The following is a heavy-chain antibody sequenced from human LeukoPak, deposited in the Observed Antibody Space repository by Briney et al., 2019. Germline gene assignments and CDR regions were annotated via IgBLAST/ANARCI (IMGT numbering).Heavy chain of an antibody. D-gene: IGHD3-22*01. J-gene: IGHJ2*01. CDR1: GGSISNTNW. Sequence: SGTLSLTCGVSGGSISNTNWWSWVRQPPGKGLEWIGYIYYSGSTNYNPSLKSRVTISVDTSKKQFSLKVRSVTAADTAVYYCARRDSPFDLWGRGTLVTVS. V-gene: IGHV4-4*02. CDR3: ARRDSPFDL. CDR2: IYYSGST.